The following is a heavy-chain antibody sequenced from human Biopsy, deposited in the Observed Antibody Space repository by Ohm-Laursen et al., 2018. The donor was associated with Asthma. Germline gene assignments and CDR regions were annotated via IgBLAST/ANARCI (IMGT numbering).Heavy chain of an antibody. Sequence: TQTLTLTCTFSGFSLSTSGGGVGWIRQPPGKALGWLGNIYWDDDKRYSPSLQSRLTITRDTPKDQVVLTMTNMGPVDTGTYYCVHTLVGLKAFDFWGQGTLVTVSS. CDR1: GFSLSTSGGG. CDR3: VHTLVGLKAFDF. V-gene: IGHV2-5*02. J-gene: IGHJ4*02. CDR2: IYWDDDK. D-gene: IGHD1-26*01.